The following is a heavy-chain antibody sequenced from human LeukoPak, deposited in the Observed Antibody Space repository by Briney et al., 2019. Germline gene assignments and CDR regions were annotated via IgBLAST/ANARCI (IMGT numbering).Heavy chain of an antibody. J-gene: IGHJ4*02. CDR3: ARTLPYGGNRPFDY. CDR1: GAPINPYY. D-gene: IGHD4-23*01. V-gene: IGHV4-59*08. CDR2: LFNRGNT. Sequence: SETLSLTCIVSGAPINPYYWSWIRQAPGKGLEWIGHLFNRGNTNYNPSLKGRVTISADMSKNHFSLRLTSVTAADTAVYYCARTLPYGGNRPFDYWGQGTLVTVSS.